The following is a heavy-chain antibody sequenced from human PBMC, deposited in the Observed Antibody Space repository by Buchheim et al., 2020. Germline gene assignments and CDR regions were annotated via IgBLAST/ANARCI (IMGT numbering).Heavy chain of an antibody. CDR1: GGSFSGYY. Sequence: QVQLQQWGAGLLKPSETLSLTCAVYGGSFSGYYWSWIRQPPGKGLEWIGKISHRGSTTSNRPLKSRAPIPLNTSKNQFSLTLSSVTAADTAVYYCARGYYYGMDVWGQGTT. J-gene: IGHJ6*02. CDR2: ISHRGST. V-gene: IGHV4-34*01. CDR3: ARGYYYGMDV.